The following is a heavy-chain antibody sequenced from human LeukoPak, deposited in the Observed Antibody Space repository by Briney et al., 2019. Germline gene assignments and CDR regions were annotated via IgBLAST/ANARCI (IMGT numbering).Heavy chain of an antibody. CDR3: ARVVNYDSSGYLVWYFDL. D-gene: IGHD3-22*01. CDR2: IYYSGST. CDR1: GGSISSGDYH. J-gene: IGHJ2*01. V-gene: IGHV4-30-4*01. Sequence: SETLSLTCTVSGGSISSGDYHWSWIRQPPGKGLEWIGYIYYSGSTYYNPSLKSRVTISVDTSKNQFSLKLSSVTAADTAVYYCARVVNYDSSGYLVWYFDLWGRGTLVTVSS.